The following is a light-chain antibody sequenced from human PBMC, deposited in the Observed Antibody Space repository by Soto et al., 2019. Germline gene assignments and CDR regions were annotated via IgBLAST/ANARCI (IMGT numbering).Light chain of an antibody. J-gene: IGLJ3*02. Sequence: QLVLTQSSSASASLGSSVKLTCTLSSGHSTNIIAWHQQQPGKAPRYLMKLQGSGNYNKGSGVPDRFSGSSSGADRYLTISSLQFEDEADYYCETWDSYTRVFGGGTKLTVL. CDR1: SGHSTNI. V-gene: IGLV4-60*02. CDR3: ETWDSYTRV. CDR2: LQGSGNY.